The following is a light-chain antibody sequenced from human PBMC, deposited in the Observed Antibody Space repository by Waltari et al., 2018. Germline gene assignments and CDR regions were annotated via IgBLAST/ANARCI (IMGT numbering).Light chain of an antibody. CDR3: QTWGTGFVV. CDR2: LDSDGSH. J-gene: IGLJ2*01. Sequence: QLALTQSPSASASLGASVKLTCTLSSGRSDYSIAWPQQQPEKGPRYLMKLDSDGSHTMGDGIPHRFSGSSSGAERYLTISSLQYEDEADYYCQTWGTGFVVFGGGTKLTVL. V-gene: IGLV4-69*01. CDR1: SGRSDYS.